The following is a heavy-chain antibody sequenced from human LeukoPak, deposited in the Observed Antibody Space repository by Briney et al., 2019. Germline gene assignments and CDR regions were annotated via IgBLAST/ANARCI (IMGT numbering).Heavy chain of an antibody. CDR1: GFTFSSYG. D-gene: IGHD4-17*01. CDR2: ISYDGSNK. CDR3: AKDPNGDYIGAFDM. J-gene: IGHJ3*02. Sequence: GGSLRLSCAASGFTFSSYGMHWVRQAPGKGLEWVAVISYDGSNKYYADSVKGRFTISRDNSKNTLYLQMNSLRAEDTAVYHCAKDPNGDYIGAFDMWGQGTMVTVSS. V-gene: IGHV3-30*18.